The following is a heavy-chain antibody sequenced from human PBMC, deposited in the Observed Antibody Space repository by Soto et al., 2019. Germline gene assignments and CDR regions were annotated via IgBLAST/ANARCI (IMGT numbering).Heavy chain of an antibody. Sequence: EVQLLESGGGLVQPGGSLRLSCAASGFTFSSYAMSWVRQAPGKGLEWVSAISGSGGSTYYADSVKGRFTISRDNSKNTLYLQMNGLRAEDTAVYYCLSAYYDYIWGSNDYWGQGTLVTVSS. J-gene: IGHJ4*02. D-gene: IGHD3-16*01. CDR2: ISGSGGST. CDR3: LSAYYDYIWGSNDY. V-gene: IGHV3-23*01. CDR1: GFTFSSYA.